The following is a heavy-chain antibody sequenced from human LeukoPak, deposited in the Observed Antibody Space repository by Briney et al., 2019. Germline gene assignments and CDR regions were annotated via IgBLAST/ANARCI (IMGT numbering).Heavy chain of an antibody. V-gene: IGHV1-18*01. CDR1: GYTFTSYG. J-gene: IGHJ6*02. D-gene: IGHD6-19*01. Sequence: ASVKVSRKASGYTFTSYGISWVRQAPGQGLEWMGWISAYNGNTNYAQKLQGRVTMTTDTSTSTAYMELRSLRSDDTAVYYCASYSSGPPYYYYYGMDVWGQGTTVTVSS. CDR2: ISAYNGNT. CDR3: ASYSSGPPYYYYYGMDV.